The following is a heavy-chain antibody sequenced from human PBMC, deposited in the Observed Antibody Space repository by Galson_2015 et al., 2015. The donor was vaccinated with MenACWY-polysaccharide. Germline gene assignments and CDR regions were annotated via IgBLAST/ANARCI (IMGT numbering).Heavy chain of an antibody. CDR2: IGTLYDT. CDR3: AKFKYSSSWSTTHGMYV. Sequence: SLRLSCAASGITFSRNAMTWVRQAPGKGLEWISAIGTLYDTHYADSVRGRFTISSDNSKSMVYLQMNSLRAEDTAIYYCAKFKYSSSWSTTHGMYVWRQGTTVAVSS. J-gene: IGHJ6*02. V-gene: IGHV3-23*01. CDR1: GITFSRNA. D-gene: IGHD6-13*01.